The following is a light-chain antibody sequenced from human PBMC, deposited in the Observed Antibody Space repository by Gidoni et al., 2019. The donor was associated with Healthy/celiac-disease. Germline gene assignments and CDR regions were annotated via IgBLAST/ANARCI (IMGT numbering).Light chain of an antibody. V-gene: IGKV3-20*01. Sequence: ETAWTQSPGTLSLSPGERATLSCRASKSVSSSYLAWYQQKPGQAPRLLIYGASSRATGIPDRFSGSGSGTDFTLTISRLEPDDFAVYYCQQYSSSPLTFGGGTKVEIK. CDR3: QQYSSSPLT. J-gene: IGKJ4*02. CDR2: GAS. CDR1: KSVSSSY.